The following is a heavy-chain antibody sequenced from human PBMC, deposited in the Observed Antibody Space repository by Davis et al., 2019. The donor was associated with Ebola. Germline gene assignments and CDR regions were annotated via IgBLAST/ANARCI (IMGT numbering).Heavy chain of an antibody. CDR1: GFTFSSYA. J-gene: IGHJ6*02. V-gene: IGHV3-23*01. CDR2: ISGSGGGT. D-gene: IGHD6-13*01. CDR3: ARLSRVSNRGANYYYYGMDV. Sequence: PGGSLRLSCAASGFTFSSYAMSWVRQAPGKGLEWVSAISGSGGGTYYADSVKGRFTISRDNSKNTLYLQMNSLRAEDTAVYYCARLSRVSNRGANYYYYGMDVWGQGTTVTVSS.